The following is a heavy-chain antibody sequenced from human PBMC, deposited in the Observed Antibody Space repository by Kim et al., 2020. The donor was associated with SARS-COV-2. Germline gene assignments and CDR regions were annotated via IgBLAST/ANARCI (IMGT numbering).Heavy chain of an antibody. D-gene: IGHD6-13*01. CDR2: ISYDGSNK. CDR1: GFTFSSYA. Sequence: GGSLRLSCAASGFTFSSYAMHWVRQAPGKGLEWVAVISYDGSNKYYADSVKGRFTISRDNSKNTLYLQMNSLRAEDTAVYYCARVRDSSSWYRGGDGMDVWGQGTTVTVSS. CDR3: ARVRDSSSWYRGGDGMDV. J-gene: IGHJ6*02. V-gene: IGHV3-30-3*01.